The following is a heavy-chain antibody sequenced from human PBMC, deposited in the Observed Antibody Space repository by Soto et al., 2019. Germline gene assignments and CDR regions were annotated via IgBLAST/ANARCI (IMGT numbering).Heavy chain of an antibody. CDR3: AHRPGIPSAPFDH. D-gene: IGHD1-20*01. CDR1: GFSLSTGEVG. V-gene: IGHV2-5*02. CDR2: IYWDNDK. Sequence: QITLKESGPSLVKSTQTLTLTCTVSGFSLSTGEVGVGWIRQPPGKALEWLALIYWDNDKRYNPSLKSRLTITKDTLNNQVVLRMTNLDPVDTATYFCAHRPGIPSAPFDHWGQGTLVTVSS. J-gene: IGHJ4*02.